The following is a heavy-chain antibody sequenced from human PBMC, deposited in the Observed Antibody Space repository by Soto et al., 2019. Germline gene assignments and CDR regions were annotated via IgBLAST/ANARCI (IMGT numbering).Heavy chain of an antibody. Sequence: QVQLVQSGAEMKKPGASVKVSCKASGYTFTNYYMHWVRQAPGERLEWMGIIDPTSGSTTYAQKFQGRVTMTRDTSKSTVYMELSSLTSEDTAVYYCASTGWLHLYSVDYWGQGTLVTVSS. V-gene: IGHV1-46*01. CDR1: GYTFTNYY. CDR3: ASTGWLHLYSVDY. J-gene: IGHJ4*02. D-gene: IGHD2-8*01. CDR2: IDPTSGST.